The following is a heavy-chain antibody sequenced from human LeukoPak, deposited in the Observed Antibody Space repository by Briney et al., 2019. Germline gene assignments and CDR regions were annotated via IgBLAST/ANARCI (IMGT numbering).Heavy chain of an antibody. CDR2: IWYDGSNK. Sequence: PGGSLRLSCAASGFTFSSYGMHWVRQAPGKGLEWVAVIWYDGSNKYYADSVKGRFTISRDNAKNTLFLQMNSLRAEDTAVYYCARRYGDYVGSFEYWGQGTQVTVSS. CDR3: ARRYGDYVGSFEY. CDR1: GFTFSSYG. J-gene: IGHJ4*02. D-gene: IGHD4-17*01. V-gene: IGHV3-33*01.